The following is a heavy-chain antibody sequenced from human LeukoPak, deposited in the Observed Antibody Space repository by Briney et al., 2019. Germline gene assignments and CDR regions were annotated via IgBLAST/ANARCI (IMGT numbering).Heavy chain of an antibody. CDR2: INTNTGNP. J-gene: IGHJ4*02. Sequence: ASVKVSCKASGYTFTSYGMNWVRQAPGQGLEWMGWINTNTGNPTYAQGFTGRFVFSLDTSVSTAYLQISSLKAEDTAVYYCARDTTTVESYYSDYWGQGTLVTVSS. CDR3: ARDTTTVESYYSDY. CDR1: GYTFTSYG. V-gene: IGHV7-4-1*02. D-gene: IGHD4-23*01.